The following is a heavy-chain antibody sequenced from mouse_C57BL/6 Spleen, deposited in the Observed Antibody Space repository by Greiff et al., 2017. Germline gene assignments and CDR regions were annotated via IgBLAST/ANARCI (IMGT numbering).Heavy chain of an antibody. J-gene: IGHJ4*01. D-gene: IGHD3-3*01. Sequence: EVKLVESGGGLVKPGGSLKLSCAASGFTFSSYAMSWVRQTPEKRLEWVATISDGGSSTYYPDNVKGRFTISRDNAKNNLYLQMSHLKSEDTAMYYCAREQLGDYYAMDYWGQGTSVTVSS. CDR3: AREQLGDYYAMDY. CDR2: ISDGGSST. CDR1: GFTFSSYA. V-gene: IGHV5-4*01.